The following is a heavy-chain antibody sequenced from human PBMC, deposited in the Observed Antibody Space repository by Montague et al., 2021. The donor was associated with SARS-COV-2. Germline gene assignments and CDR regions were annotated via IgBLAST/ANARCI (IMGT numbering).Heavy chain of an antibody. CDR1: GGSFSGHY. V-gene: IGHV4-34*12. J-gene: IGHJ3*02. CDR3: ARHDNREGGFDI. CDR2: IIHSGST. D-gene: IGHD3-22*01. Sequence: SETLSLTCAVYGGSFSGHYWSWIRQPPGKGLEWIGEIIHSGSTNYNPSLKSRVTISVDTSKNQFSLKMSSVTAADTAVYYCARHDNREGGFDIWGQGTKVIVSS.